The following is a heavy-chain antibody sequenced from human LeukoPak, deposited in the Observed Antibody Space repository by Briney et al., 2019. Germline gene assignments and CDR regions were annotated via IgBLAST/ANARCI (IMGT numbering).Heavy chain of an antibody. CDR3: AGNYYGSGSYYSEDRY. CDR1: GDSITGYY. D-gene: IGHD3-10*01. V-gene: IGHV4-4*07. CDR2: IYTSGST. J-gene: IGHJ4*02. Sequence: SETLSLTCSVSGDSITGYYWGWIRQPAGKGLEWIGRIYTSGSTNYNPSLKSRVTISVDTSKKQFSLKLSSVTAADTAVYYCAGNYYGSGSYYSEDRYWGQGTLVTVSS.